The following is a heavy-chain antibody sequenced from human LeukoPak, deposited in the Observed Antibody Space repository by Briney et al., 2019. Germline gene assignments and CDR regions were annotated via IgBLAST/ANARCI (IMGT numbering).Heavy chain of an antibody. V-gene: IGHV5-51*01. D-gene: IGHD3-22*01. J-gene: IGHJ6*02. CDR1: GYSFTSYW. Sequence: GESLQISCKGSGYSFTSYWIGWVRRMPGKGLEWMGIIYPGDSDTSYSPSFQGQVTISADKSINTAYLQWSSLKASDTAMYYCARHIPYYDSSGYPNYYYYYGMDVWGQGTTVTVSS. CDR2: IYPGDSDT. CDR3: ARHIPYYDSSGYPNYYYYYGMDV.